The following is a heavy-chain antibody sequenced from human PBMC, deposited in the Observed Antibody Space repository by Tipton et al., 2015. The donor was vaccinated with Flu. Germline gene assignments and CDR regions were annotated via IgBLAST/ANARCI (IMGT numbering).Heavy chain of an antibody. V-gene: IGHV4-39*07. Sequence: TLSLTCTVSGGSISSSSYYWGWIRQPPGKGLEWIGSTYYSGSTYYNPSLKSRVTISVDTSKNQFSLKLSSVTDADTAVYYCARAHIVGAASGFDYWGQGTLVTVSS. CDR3: ARAHIVGAASGFDY. CDR2: TYYSGST. D-gene: IGHD1-26*01. J-gene: IGHJ4*02. CDR1: GGSISSSSYY.